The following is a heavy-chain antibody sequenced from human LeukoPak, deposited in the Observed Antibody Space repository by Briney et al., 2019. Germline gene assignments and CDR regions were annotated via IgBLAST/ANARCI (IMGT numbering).Heavy chain of an antibody. CDR2: IIPIFGTA. CDR1: GGTFSSYA. D-gene: IGHD3-10*01. Sequence: ASVKVSCKASGGTFSSYAISWVRQAPGQGLEWMGGIIPIFGTANYAQKFQGRVTITADESTSTAYMELSSLRSEDTAVYYCARENYGSGSIYFDYWGQGTLVTVSS. J-gene: IGHJ4*02. V-gene: IGHV1-69*13. CDR3: ARENYGSGSIYFDY.